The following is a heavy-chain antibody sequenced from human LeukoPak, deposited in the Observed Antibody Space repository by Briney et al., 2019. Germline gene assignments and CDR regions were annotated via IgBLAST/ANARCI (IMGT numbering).Heavy chain of an antibody. CDR1: VYTFPSYS. J-gene: IGHJ4*02. V-gene: IGHV1-46*01. CDR2: INPTGGST. D-gene: IGHD6-6*01. CDR3: ARTAARRFDY. Sequence: ASVKVSCKASVYTFPSYSMHWVRQAPGQGLEWMGIINPTGGSTTYAQKFQGRVTMTRDTSTSTVYMELSSLRSDDTAVYYCARTAARRFDYWGQGTLVTVFS.